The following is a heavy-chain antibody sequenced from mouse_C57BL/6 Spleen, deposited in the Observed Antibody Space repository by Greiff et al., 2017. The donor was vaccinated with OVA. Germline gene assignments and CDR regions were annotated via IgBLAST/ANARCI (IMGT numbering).Heavy chain of an antibody. Sequence: QVQLQQPGAELVKPGASVKLSCKASGYTFTSYWMHWVKQRPGQGLEWIGMIHPNSGSTNYNEKFKSKATLTVDKSSSTAYMQLSSLTSEDSAVYYCASLHYYGSSSYYFDYWGQGTTLTVSS. D-gene: IGHD1-1*01. V-gene: IGHV1-64*01. J-gene: IGHJ2*01. CDR3: ASLHYYGSSSYYFDY. CDR1: GYTFTSYW. CDR2: IHPNSGST.